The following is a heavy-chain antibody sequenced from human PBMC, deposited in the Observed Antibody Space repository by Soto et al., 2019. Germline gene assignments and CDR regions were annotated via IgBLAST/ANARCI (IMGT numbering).Heavy chain of an antibody. V-gene: IGHV3-23*01. D-gene: IGHD2-21*01. Sequence: EVQLLESGGGLVQRGGSLRLSCAASGFIFNNYAMTWVRQAPGKGLEWVARVSGRGGSAYYADSVKGRLTISRDNSNNPLYLQMTIVRGEDTAVYYCVRRAGGAVVWYYELWGRGTLVSVFS. CDR2: VSGRGGSA. CDR1: GFIFNNYA. CDR3: VRRAGGAVVWYYEL. J-gene: IGHJ2*01.